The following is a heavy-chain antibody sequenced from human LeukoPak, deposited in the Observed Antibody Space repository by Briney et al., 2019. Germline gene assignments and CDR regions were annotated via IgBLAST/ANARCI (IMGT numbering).Heavy chain of an antibody. J-gene: IGHJ4*02. Sequence: PGGSLRLSCAASGFTSSSYSMNWVRQAPGKGLEWVSSISSSSSYIYYADSVKGRFTISRDNAKNSLYLQMNSLRAEDTAVYYCARDESSAPSYFDYWGQGTLVTVSS. CDR3: ARDESSAPSYFDY. CDR2: ISSSSSYI. CDR1: GFTSSSYS. D-gene: IGHD6-6*01. V-gene: IGHV3-21*01.